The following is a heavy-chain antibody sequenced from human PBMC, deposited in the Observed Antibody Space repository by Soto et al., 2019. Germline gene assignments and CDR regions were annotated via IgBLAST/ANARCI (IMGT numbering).Heavy chain of an antibody. CDR3: ARHNYGSGSTYFDY. V-gene: IGHV4-59*08. CDR1: GGSISSYY. D-gene: IGHD3-10*01. J-gene: IGHJ4*02. CDR2: IYYSGST. Sequence: QVQLQESGPGLVKPSETLSLTCTVSGGSISSYYWSWIRQPPGKGLEWIGYIYYSGSTNYNPSLKRRVTISVDTSKNPFSPKLNSMTAADTAVYYCARHNYGSGSTYFDYWGQGTLVTVSS.